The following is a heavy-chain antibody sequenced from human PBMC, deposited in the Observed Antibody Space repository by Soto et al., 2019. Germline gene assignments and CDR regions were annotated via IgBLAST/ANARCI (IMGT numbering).Heavy chain of an antibody. V-gene: IGHV3-30-3*01. CDR3: ARVYSSLDYGIDY. CDR2: ISYDGSNK. D-gene: IGHD6-6*01. CDR1: GFTFSSYS. Sequence: GGSLRLSWAAFGFTFSSYSMRWVRQAPGKGLEWVAVISYDGSNKYYADSEKGLFTISRDNSKNTLYLQMNSLTPEDTAVYYCARVYSSLDYGIDYWGQGTLVTVSS. J-gene: IGHJ4*02.